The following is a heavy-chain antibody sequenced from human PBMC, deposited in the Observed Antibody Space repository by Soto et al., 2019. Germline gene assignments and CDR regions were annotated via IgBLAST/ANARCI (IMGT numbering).Heavy chain of an antibody. CDR3: VRHNYFDY. CDR1: GGSFSAYY. Sequence: QVQLPQWGAGLLKPSETLSLTCAVYGGSFSAYYWSWIRQPPGKGLEWIGHINTSGSTSYNPSLKSRVTISIDTSKNHCSLKLSSVTAADTALYYCVRHNYFDYWGQGNLVTVSS. V-gene: IGHV4-34*01. J-gene: IGHJ4*02. CDR2: INTSGST.